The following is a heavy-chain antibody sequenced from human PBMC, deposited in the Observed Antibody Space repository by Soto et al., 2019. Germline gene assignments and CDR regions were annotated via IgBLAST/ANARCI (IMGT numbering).Heavy chain of an antibody. CDR3: ARDTAMVNPYGMDV. V-gene: IGHV1-18*01. CDR1: GYTFTSYG. Sequence: GASVKVSCKASGYTFTSYGISWVRQAPGQGLEWMGWISAYNGNTNYAQKLQGRVTMTTDTSTSTAYMELRSLRSDDTAVYYYARDTAMVNPYGMDVWGQGTTVTVSS. D-gene: IGHD5-18*01. CDR2: ISAYNGNT. J-gene: IGHJ6*02.